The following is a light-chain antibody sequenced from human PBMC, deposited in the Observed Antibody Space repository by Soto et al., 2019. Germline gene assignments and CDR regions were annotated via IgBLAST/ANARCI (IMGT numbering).Light chain of an antibody. V-gene: IGKV1-5*03. CDR3: QHYNSYSEA. J-gene: IGKJ1*01. Sequence: IQMTLAPSTLSGSLGDGVTIACLSSQTISSLLAWYQQKPGKAPKLLIYKASTLKSGVPSRFSGSGSGTEFTLTISSLQPDDFATYYCQHYNSYSEAFGQGTKVDIK. CDR1: QTISSL. CDR2: KAS.